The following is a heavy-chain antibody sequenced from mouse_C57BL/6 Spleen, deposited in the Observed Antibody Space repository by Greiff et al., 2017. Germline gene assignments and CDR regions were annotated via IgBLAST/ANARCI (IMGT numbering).Heavy chain of an antibody. J-gene: IGHJ2*01. CDR2: IYPGDGDT. Sequence: QVQLQQSGPELVKPGASVKISCKASGYAFSSSWMNWVKQRPGKGLEWIGRIYPGDGDTNYNGKFKGKATLTADKSSSTAYMQLSSLTSEDSAVYFCARWDYDEEAYYFDYWGQGTTLTVSS. D-gene: IGHD2-4*01. CDR1: GYAFSSSW. V-gene: IGHV1-82*01. CDR3: ARWDYDEEAYYFDY.